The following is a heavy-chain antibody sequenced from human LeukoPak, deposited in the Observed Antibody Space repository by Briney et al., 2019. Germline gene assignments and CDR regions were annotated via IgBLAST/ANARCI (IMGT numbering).Heavy chain of an antibody. D-gene: IGHD2-15*01. CDR1: GYTFTDYY. J-gene: IGHJ4*02. Sequence: ASVKVSCKASGYTFTDYYMHWVRQAPGQGLEWMGLINPNRCGTNYAQKFQGRVTMTRDTSISTAYMELSRLRSDDTAVYYCARVRGYCSGGNCHYFDYWGQGTLVTVSS. CDR2: INPNRCGT. CDR3: ARVRGYCSGGNCHYFDY. V-gene: IGHV1-2*02.